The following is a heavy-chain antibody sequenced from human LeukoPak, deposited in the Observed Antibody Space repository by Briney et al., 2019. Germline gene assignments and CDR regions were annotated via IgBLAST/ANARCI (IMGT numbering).Heavy chain of an antibody. D-gene: IGHD2-15*01. J-gene: IGHJ3*02. V-gene: IGHV4-31*03. CDR1: GGSISSGGYY. Sequence: PSETLSLTCTVSGGSISSGGYYWSWIRQHPGKGLEWIGYIYYSGSTYYNPSLKSRVTISVDTSKNQFSLKLSSVTAADTAVYYCASILLGYCSGGSCGAFDIWGQGTMVTVSS. CDR3: ASILLGYCSGGSCGAFDI. CDR2: IYYSGST.